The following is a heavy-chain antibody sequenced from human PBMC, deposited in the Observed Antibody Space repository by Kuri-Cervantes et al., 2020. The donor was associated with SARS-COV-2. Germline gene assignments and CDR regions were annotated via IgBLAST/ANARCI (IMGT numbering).Heavy chain of an antibody. CDR1: GYSISSGFY. Sequence: SETLSLTCTVSGYSISSGFYWGWIRQSPGKGLEWIGSPYHPGSTTYTSSLKSRVTMSLDTSKNQFSLKLTSVTAADTAVYYCARGSTKWGHYGMDVWGQGTTVTVSS. D-gene: IGHD2-2*01. CDR2: PYHPGST. CDR3: ARGSTKWGHYGMDV. V-gene: IGHV4-38-2*02. J-gene: IGHJ6*02.